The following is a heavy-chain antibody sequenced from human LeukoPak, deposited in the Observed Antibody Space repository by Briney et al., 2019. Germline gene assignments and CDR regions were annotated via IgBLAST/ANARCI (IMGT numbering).Heavy chain of an antibody. CDR3: ARRIAAAADIDY. J-gene: IGHJ4*02. CDR1: GGSISSSNW. V-gene: IGHV4-4*02. CDR2: IYHSGST. D-gene: IGHD6-13*01. Sequence: PSETLSLTCTVSGGSISSSNWWSWVRQPPGKGLEWIGEIYHSGSTNYNPSLKSRVTISVDKSKNQFSLKLSSVTAADTAVYYCARRIAAAADIDYWGQGTLVTVSS.